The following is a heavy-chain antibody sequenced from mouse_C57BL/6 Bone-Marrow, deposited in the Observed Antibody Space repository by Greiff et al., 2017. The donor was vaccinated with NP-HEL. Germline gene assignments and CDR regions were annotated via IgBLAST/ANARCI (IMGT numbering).Heavy chain of an antibody. J-gene: IGHJ2*01. CDR1: GYTFTDYY. Sequence: EVQLQQSGPELVKPGASVKISCKASGYTFTDYYMNWVKQSPGKSLEWIGDINPNNGGTSYNQKFKGKATLTVDKSSSTAYMGLRSLTSEDSAVYYCARGYYGSSYCWGQGTTLTVSS. V-gene: IGHV1-26*01. D-gene: IGHD1-1*01. CDR3: ARGYYGSSYC. CDR2: INPNNGGT.